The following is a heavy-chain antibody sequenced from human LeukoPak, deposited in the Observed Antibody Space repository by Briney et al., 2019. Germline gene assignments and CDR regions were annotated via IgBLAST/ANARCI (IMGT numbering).Heavy chain of an antibody. CDR2: ISGSGGSS. CDR1: GFTFSSYA. D-gene: IGHD5-24*01. Sequence: SGGSLRLSCAASGFTFSSYAMSWVRQAPGKGLEWVSAISGSGGSSYYADSVKGRFTISRDNAKNSLYLQMNSLRAEDTAVYYCARDRGSGMATTFDYWGQGTLVTVSS. J-gene: IGHJ4*02. V-gene: IGHV3-23*01. CDR3: ARDRGSGMATTFDY.